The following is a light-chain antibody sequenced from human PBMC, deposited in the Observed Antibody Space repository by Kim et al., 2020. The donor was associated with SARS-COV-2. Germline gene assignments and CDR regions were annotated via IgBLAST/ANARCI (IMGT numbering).Light chain of an antibody. CDR2: AAS. CDR1: QDIANY. V-gene: IGKV1-27*01. J-gene: IGKJ1*01. Sequence: DIQMTQSPSSLSASVGDGVTITCRASQDIANYLAWYQQKPGKVPKLLVYAASALKSGVPSRFSGNRSGTDFTLTISNLQPEDVATYYCQKYDSAPWTFGQETKVDIK. CDR3: QKYDSAPWT.